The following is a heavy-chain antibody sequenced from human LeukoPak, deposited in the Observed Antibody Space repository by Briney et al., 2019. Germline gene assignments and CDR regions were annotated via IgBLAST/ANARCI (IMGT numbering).Heavy chain of an antibody. CDR3: ARVRRGYYYDSSSDFDY. CDR1: GYTFTSYG. CDR2: ISAYNGNT. D-gene: IGHD3-22*01. V-gene: IGHV1-18*01. Sequence: ASVTVSCKTSGYTFTSYGISWVRQAPGQGLEWMGWISAYNGNTNYAQKVQGRVTMTTDTSTSTAYMELRSLRSDDTAVYYCARVRRGYYYDSSSDFDYWGQGTLVTVSS. J-gene: IGHJ4*02.